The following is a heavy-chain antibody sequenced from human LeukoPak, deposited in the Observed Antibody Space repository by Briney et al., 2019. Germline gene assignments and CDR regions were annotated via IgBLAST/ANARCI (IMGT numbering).Heavy chain of an antibody. CDR3: ARADIIVVAGATPVGSGFEY. D-gene: IGHD2-15*01. Sequence: ASVKVSCKASGYTFTSYGISWLRQAPGQGLEWMGWISAHKGDTEYAQKFQGRVTMTRDTSTSTAYMELQSLTSDDTAVYYCARADIIVVAGATPVGSGFEYWGQGALITVS. J-gene: IGHJ4*02. CDR2: ISAHKGDT. V-gene: IGHV1-18*01. CDR1: GYTFTSYG.